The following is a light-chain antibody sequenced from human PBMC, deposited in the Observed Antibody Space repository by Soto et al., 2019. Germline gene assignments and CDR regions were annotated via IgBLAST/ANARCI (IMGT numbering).Light chain of an antibody. CDR2: AAS. CDR1: QSISNY. J-gene: IGKJ1*01. Sequence: DIQMTQSPSSLSASVGDRVTISCRASQSISNYLNWYQQKPGRAPQLLISAASSFQSGVPSRFSGSGSGTDFTLIISSLQPEDFATYYCQQSYSTPQTFGQGTKVEIK. V-gene: IGKV1-39*01. CDR3: QQSYSTPQT.